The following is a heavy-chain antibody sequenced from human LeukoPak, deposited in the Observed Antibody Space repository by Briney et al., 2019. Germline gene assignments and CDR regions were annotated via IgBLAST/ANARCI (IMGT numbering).Heavy chain of an antibody. CDR2: ISSSSSTI. V-gene: IGHV3-48*01. CDR1: GFTFSNNW. Sequence: PGGSLRLSCAASGFTFSNNWMSWFRQAPGKGLEWVSYISSSSSTIYYADSVKGRFTISRDNVKNSLYLQLNSLSAEDTAVYYCARVSRGNYYFDYWGPGTLVTVSS. J-gene: IGHJ4*02. CDR3: ARVSRGNYYFDY.